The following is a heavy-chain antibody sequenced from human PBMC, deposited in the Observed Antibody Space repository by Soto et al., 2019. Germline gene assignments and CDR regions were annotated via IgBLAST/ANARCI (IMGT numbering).Heavy chain of an antibody. CDR3: ARVGSYSSSWTSFDC. CDR1: GGTFSSYA. V-gene: IGHV1-69*06. CDR2: IIPIFGTA. Sequence: SVKVSCKASGGTFSSYAISWVRQAPGQGLEWMGGIIPIFGTANYAQKFQGRVTITADKSTSTAYMELSSLRSEDTAVYYCARVGSYSSSWTSFDCWGQGILVTVSS. D-gene: IGHD6-13*01. J-gene: IGHJ4*02.